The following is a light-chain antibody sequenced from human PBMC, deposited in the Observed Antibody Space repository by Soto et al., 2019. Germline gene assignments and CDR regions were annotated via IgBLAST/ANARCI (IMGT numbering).Light chain of an antibody. J-gene: IGKJ4*01. V-gene: IGKV1-27*01. CDR1: QGISNY. CDR2: AAS. CDR3: QKYNSVRLT. Sequence: DIQMTQSPSSLSASVGDRVTITCRASQGISNYVAWYQQKPGKVPKLLIYAASTLQSGVQSRFSGSGSGTDFTLTISSLQPEDVATYYCQKYNSVRLTFGGGTKVEIK.